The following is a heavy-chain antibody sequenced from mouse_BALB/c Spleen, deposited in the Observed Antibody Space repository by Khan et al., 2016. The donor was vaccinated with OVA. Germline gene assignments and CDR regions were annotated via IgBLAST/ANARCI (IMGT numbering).Heavy chain of an antibody. CDR1: GYIFTTYW. V-gene: IGHV1-76*01. CDR2: IYPGTDNS. Sequence: QVQLKESGAELVRPGASVKLSCKTSGYIFTTYWIHWIKQRSGQGLEWIARIYPGTDNSYYNEKFKDKATLTADKSSSTAYMQLSSLKSEDSDVYFCAREDALYHFDHWGQGTTLTVSS. J-gene: IGHJ2*01. CDR3: AREDALYHFDH.